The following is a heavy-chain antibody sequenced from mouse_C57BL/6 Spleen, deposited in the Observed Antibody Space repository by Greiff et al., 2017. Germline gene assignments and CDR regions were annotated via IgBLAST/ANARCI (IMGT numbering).Heavy chain of an antibody. V-gene: IGHV1-82*01. CDR3: AREVTGTGDY. D-gene: IGHD4-1*01. CDR1: GYAFSSSW. Sequence: VQLQQSGPELVKPGASVKISCKASGYAFSSSWMNWVKQRPGKGLEWIGRIYPGDGDTNYNGKFKGKATLTADKSSSTAYMQLSSLTSEDSAVYFCAREVTGTGDYWGQGTTLTVSS. J-gene: IGHJ2*01. CDR2: IYPGDGDT.